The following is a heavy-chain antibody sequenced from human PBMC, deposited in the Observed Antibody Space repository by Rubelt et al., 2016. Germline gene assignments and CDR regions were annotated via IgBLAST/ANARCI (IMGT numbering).Heavy chain of an antibody. J-gene: IGHJ4*02. CDR2: ISWNSGSI. D-gene: IGHD1-7*01. CDR3: AKVRDYRGRTTSGLFDY. Sequence: EDCGGGLVQPGRSLRLSCAVSGITFDDYAMHWVRQAPGKGLEWVSGISWNSGSIGYADSVKGRFTISRDNAKNSLYLQMNSLRAEDTALYYCAKVRDYRGRTTSGLFDYWGQGTLVTVSS. V-gene: IGHV3-9*01. CDR1: GITFDDYA.